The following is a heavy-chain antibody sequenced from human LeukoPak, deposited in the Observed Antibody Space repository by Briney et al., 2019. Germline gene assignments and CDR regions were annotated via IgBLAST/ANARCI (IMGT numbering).Heavy chain of an antibody. CDR2: INPNGGGT. V-gene: IGHV1-2*02. Sequence: ASVKVSCKASGYTFTGNFIHWVRQAPGQGLEWVGWINPNGGGTNYAQKFQGRVTMTRDTSISTAYMDLSSLTSEDTAIYYCARGHSSLRLYYSDYWGQGTLVTVSS. J-gene: IGHJ4*02. D-gene: IGHD6-6*01. CDR3: ARGHSSLRLYYSDY. CDR1: GYTFTGNF.